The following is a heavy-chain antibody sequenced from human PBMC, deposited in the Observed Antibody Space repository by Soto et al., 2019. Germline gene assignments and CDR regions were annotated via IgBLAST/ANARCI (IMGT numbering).Heavy chain of an antibody. Sequence: PGGSLRLSGAGSGWTFSSYSMNWVRQAPGKGLEWVSSISSSSSYIYYADSVKGRFTISRDNAKNSLYLQMNSLRAEDTAVYYCASPPPKAINGDWDVRYAFDIWGQGTMVTVSS. CDR3: ASPPPKAINGDWDVRYAFDI. CDR2: ISSSSSYI. CDR1: GWTFSSYS. D-gene: IGHD4-17*01. V-gene: IGHV3-21*01. J-gene: IGHJ3*02.